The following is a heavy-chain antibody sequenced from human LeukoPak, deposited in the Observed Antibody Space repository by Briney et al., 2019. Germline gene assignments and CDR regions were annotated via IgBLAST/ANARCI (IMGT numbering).Heavy chain of an antibody. Sequence: GGSLRLSCTASGFTFSSYWMSWVRQAAGKGLEWVANINLDGNKKYYVDSVKGRFTISRDNAQKSLYLQMNSLRVEDTAVYYCARDETGGYFENWGQGTLVTVSS. CDR3: ARDETGGYFEN. D-gene: IGHD3-10*01. V-gene: IGHV3-7*01. J-gene: IGHJ4*02. CDR1: GFTFSSYW. CDR2: INLDGNKK.